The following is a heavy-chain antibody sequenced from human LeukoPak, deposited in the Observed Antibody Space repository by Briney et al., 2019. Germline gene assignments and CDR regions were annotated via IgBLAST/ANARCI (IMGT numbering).Heavy chain of an antibody. Sequence: GGSLRLSCAASGFTFSSYWMHWVRQAPGKGLVWVSRINSDGSSTSYADSVKGRFTISRDNAKNTLYLQMNSLRAEDTAVNYCARDPGYCTNGVCYKRYFDYWGQGTLVTVSS. D-gene: IGHD2-8*01. J-gene: IGHJ4*02. V-gene: IGHV3-74*01. CDR1: GFTFSSYW. CDR2: INSDGSST. CDR3: ARDPGYCTNGVCYKRYFDY.